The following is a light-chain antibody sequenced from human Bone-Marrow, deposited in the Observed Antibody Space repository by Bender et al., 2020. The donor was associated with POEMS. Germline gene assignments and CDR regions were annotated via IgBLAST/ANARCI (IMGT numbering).Light chain of an antibody. V-gene: IGLV2-14*02. J-gene: IGLJ2*01. CDR1: SSDVGAYNL. CDR3: SSYAGSSTLV. Sequence: QSVLTQPPSVSGTPGQRVTISCSGASSDVGAYNLVSWYQQHPGKAPKLLIYDVSNRPSGVSHRFSGSKSGNTASLTISGLQAEDDGDYYCSSYAGSSTLVFGGGTKLTVL. CDR2: DVS.